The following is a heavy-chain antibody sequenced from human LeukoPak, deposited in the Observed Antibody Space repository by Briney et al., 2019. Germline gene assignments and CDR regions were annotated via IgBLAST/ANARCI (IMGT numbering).Heavy chain of an antibody. CDR2: IRYDGSNK. D-gene: IGHD3-10*01. CDR1: GFTFSSYG. J-gene: IGHJ5*02. CDR3: AKDPELYYSGGGNWFDP. Sequence: GGSLRLSCAASGFTFSSYGTHWVRQAPGKGLEWVAFIRYDGSNKYYADSVKGRFTISRDNSKNTLYLQMNSLRAEDTAVYYCAKDPELYYSGGGNWFDPWGQGTLVTVSS. V-gene: IGHV3-30*02.